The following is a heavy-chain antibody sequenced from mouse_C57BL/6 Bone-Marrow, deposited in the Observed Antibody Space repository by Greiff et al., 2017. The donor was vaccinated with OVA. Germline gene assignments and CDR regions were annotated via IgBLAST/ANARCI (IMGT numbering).Heavy chain of an antibody. CDR3: VRHRWAY. CDR1: GFSFNTYA. CDR2: IRSKSNNYAT. Sequence: EVKLVESGGGLVQPKGSLKLSYAASGFSFNTYAMNWVRQAPGKGLEWVALIRSKSNNYATYYADSVKDRFTISRDDSESRLYLQMNNLKTEDTAMYYCVRHRWAYGGQGTLVTVSA. J-gene: IGHJ3*01. V-gene: IGHV10-1*01. D-gene: IGHD2-3*01.